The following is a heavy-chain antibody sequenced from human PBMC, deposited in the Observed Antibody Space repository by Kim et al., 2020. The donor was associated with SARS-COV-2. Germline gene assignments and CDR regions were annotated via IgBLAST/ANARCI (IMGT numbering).Heavy chain of an antibody. D-gene: IGHD3-16*01. CDR2: INHSGST. CDR1: GGSFSGYY. Sequence: SETLSLTCAVYGGSFSGYYWSWIRQPPGKGLEWIGEINHSGSTNYNPSLKSLVTISVDTSKNQFSLKLSSVTAADTAVYYCARGHWALWYFDLWGRGTLVTVSS. V-gene: IGHV4-34*01. CDR3: ARGHWALWYFDL. J-gene: IGHJ2*01.